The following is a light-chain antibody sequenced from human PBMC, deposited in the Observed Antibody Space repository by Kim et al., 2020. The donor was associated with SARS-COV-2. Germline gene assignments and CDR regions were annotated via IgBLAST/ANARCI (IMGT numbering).Light chain of an antibody. CDR1: SSDINYNY. CDR3: NSCTTSTTWV. CDR2: DVS. V-gene: IGLV2-14*04. Sequence: PGQSITISCTGTSSDINYNYVSWYQQHPGKAPKLMIYDVSKRPSGVSNRFSGSKSGYTASLTISGLQAEDEADYYCNSCTTSTTWVFGGGTKVTVL. J-gene: IGLJ3*02.